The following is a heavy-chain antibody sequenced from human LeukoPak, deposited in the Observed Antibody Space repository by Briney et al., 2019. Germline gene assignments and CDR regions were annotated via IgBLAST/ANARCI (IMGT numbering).Heavy chain of an antibody. D-gene: IGHD1-7*01. Sequence: PSETLSLTCAVYGGSFSNYYWSWIRQPPGKGLEWIGEINDSGRINYNPSLMSRVTVSMDTSKNQFSLRLTSVTATDTAVYYCARRWNYGRNYYIDVWGNGATVSVSS. CDR1: GGSFSNYY. CDR2: INDSGRI. CDR3: ARRWNYGRNYYIDV. V-gene: IGHV4-34*01. J-gene: IGHJ6*03.